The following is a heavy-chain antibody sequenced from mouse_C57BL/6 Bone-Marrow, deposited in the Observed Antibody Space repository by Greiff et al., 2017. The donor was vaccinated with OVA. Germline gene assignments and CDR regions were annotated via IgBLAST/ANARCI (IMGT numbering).Heavy chain of an antibody. V-gene: IGHV1-19*01. Sequence: EVKLQESGPVLVKPGASVKMSCKASGYTFTDYYMNWVKQSHGKSLEWIGVINPYNGGTSYNQKFKGKATLTVDKSSSTADMELNSLTSEDSAVYDCARADYGHWYFDVWGTGTTVTVSS. J-gene: IGHJ1*03. CDR3: ARADYGHWYFDV. CDR1: GYTFTDYY. CDR2: INPYNGGT. D-gene: IGHD1-1*01.